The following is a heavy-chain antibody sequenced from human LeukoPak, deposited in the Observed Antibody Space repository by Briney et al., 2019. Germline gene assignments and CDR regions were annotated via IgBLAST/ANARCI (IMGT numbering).Heavy chain of an antibody. V-gene: IGHV3-48*01. CDR1: GFTFSSYS. Sequence: GGSLRLSCAASGFTFSSYSMNWVRQAPGKGLEWVSYISSSSSTIYYADSVKGRFTISRDKAKNSLYLQMNSLRAEDTAVYYCARDRDQGLATNPHFDYWGQGTLVTVSS. CDR2: ISSSSSTI. D-gene: IGHD5-24*01. CDR3: ARDRDQGLATNPHFDY. J-gene: IGHJ4*02.